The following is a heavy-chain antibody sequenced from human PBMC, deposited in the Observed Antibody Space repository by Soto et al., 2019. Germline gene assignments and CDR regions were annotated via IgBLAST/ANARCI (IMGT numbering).Heavy chain of an antibody. CDR1: GYTFTNFF. Sequence: ASVKVSCKTSGYTFTNFFIHWVRQAPGQGLEWMGIINPSADSTSYAQKFQGRVTVTRDTSTSTVYMELRSLRSEDTAVYYCARNRDIAVAAGYGLDVWGQGTTVTVSS. D-gene: IGHD6-19*01. J-gene: IGHJ6*02. CDR3: ARNRDIAVAAGYGLDV. CDR2: INPSADST. V-gene: IGHV1-46*01.